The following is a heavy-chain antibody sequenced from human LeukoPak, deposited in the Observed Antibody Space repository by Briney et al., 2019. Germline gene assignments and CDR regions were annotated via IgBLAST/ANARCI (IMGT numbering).Heavy chain of an antibody. CDR2: IYHSGST. J-gene: IGHJ4*02. D-gene: IGHD5-12*01. V-gene: IGHV4-38-2*02. Sequence: SETLSLTCTVSGYSISSGYYWGWIRQPPGKGLEWIGSIYHSGSTYYNPSLKSRVTISVDTSKNQFSLKLSSVTAADTAVYYCAISAVATTQEFGYWGQGTLVTVSS. CDR1: GYSISSGYY. CDR3: AISAVATTQEFGY.